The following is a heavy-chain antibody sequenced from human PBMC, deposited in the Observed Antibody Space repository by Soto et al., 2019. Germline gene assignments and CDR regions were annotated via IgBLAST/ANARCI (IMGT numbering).Heavy chain of an antibody. V-gene: IGHV1-2*04. J-gene: IGHJ6*02. CDR1: GYTFTGYY. CDR2: INPNSGGT. Sequence: ASVTVYCKASGYTFTGYYMHWVRQAPGQGLEWMGWINPNSGGTNYAQKFQGWVTMTRDTSISTAYMELSRLRSDDTAVYYCACGGSLKPDGMDVWGQGTTVTVSS. CDR3: ACGGSLKPDGMDV. D-gene: IGHD2-15*01.